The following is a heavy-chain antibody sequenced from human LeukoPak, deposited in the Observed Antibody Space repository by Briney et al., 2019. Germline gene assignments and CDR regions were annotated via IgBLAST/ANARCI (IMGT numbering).Heavy chain of an antibody. CDR2: IVVGSGNT. D-gene: IGHD2-2*01. Sequence: SVKVSCKASGFTFTSSAVQWVRQARGQRLEWIGWIVVGSGNTNYAQKFQERVTITRDMSTSTAYMELSSLRSEDTAVYYCAAQIVVVPAATTYWYFDLWGRGTLVTVSS. CDR1: GFTFTSSA. V-gene: IGHV1-58*01. CDR3: AAQIVVVPAATTYWYFDL. J-gene: IGHJ2*01.